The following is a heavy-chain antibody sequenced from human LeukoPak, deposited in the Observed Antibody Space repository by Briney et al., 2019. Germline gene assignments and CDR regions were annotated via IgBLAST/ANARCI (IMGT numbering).Heavy chain of an antibody. CDR1: GGSFSGYY. CDR2: INHSGST. Sequence: SETLSLTCAVYGGSFSGYYWSWIRQPPGKGLEWIGEINHSGSTNYNPSLKSRVTISVDTSKNQFSLKLSSVTAADTAVYYCARVGAQLRYFALYYFDYWGQGTLDTVSS. J-gene: IGHJ4*02. D-gene: IGHD3-9*01. V-gene: IGHV4-34*01. CDR3: ARVGAQLRYFALYYFDY.